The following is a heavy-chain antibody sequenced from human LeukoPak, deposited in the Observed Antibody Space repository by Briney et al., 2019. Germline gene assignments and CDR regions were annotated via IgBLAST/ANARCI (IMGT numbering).Heavy chain of an antibody. V-gene: IGHV4-31*03. D-gene: IGHD3-3*01. J-gene: IGHJ5*02. CDR1: GGSISSGAYY. Sequence: PSQTLSLTCTVSGGSISSGAYYWSWIRQHPGKGLEWIGYIYYSGSTYHDPSLKSRVTISVDTSQNQFSLKLTSVTAADTAVYYCARVVWSNRSFDPWGQGTLVTVSS. CDR3: ARVVWSNRSFDP. CDR2: IYYSGST.